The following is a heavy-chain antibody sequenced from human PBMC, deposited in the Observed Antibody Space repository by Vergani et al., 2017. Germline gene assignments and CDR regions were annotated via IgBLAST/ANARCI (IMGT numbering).Heavy chain of an antibody. D-gene: IGHD2-15*01. J-gene: IGHJ5*02. V-gene: IGHV1-3*04. CDR3: ARDFPYLEVVVAATFWWFDP. CDR1: GYTFTSYA. Sequence: QVQLVQSGAEVKKPGASVKVSCKASGYTFTSYAMHWVRQAPGQRLEWMGWINTGNGNTKYSQKFQGRVTITRDTSANTAYMELSSLRSEDTAVYYCARDFPYLEVVVAATFWWFDPWGQGTLVTVSS. CDR2: INTGNGNT.